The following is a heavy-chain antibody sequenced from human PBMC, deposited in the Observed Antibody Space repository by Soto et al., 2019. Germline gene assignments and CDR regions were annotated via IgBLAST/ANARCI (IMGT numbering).Heavy chain of an antibody. Sequence: SETLSLTCTVSGGSISSYYWSWIRQPPGKGLEWIGYIYYSGSTNYNPSLKSRVTISVDTSKNQFSLKLSSVTAADTAVYYCARRTGDFYYWGQGTLVTVSS. CDR1: GGSISSYY. CDR3: ARRTGDFYY. V-gene: IGHV4-59*01. D-gene: IGHD7-27*01. J-gene: IGHJ4*02. CDR2: IYYSGST.